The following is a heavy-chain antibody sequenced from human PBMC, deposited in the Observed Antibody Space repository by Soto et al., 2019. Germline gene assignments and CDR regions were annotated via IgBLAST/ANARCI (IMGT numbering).Heavy chain of an antibody. CDR3: ARGEQYSGRIFDY. CDR1: GDSVSSNSAG. Sequence: SQTLSLTCAITGDSVSSNSAGWSWVRQSPSRGLEWLGRTYYRSKWYYEYAVSVRGRITINPDTSKNQYSLQLNSVTPEDTAVYFCARGEQYSGRIFDYWGQGTLVTISS. D-gene: IGHD1-26*01. J-gene: IGHJ4*01. CDR2: TYYRSKWYY. V-gene: IGHV6-1*01.